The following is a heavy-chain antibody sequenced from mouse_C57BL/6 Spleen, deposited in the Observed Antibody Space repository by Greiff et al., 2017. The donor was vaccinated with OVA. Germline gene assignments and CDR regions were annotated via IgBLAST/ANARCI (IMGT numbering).Heavy chain of an antibody. D-gene: IGHD2-3*01. V-gene: IGHV1-55*01. CDR3: ARESDLYDGSYAMDY. CDR2: IYPGSGST. J-gene: IGHJ4*01. Sequence: VQLQQPGAELVKPGASVTMSCKASGYTFTSYWITWVKQRPGQGLEWIGDIYPGSGSTNYNEKFKSKATLTVNTSASKSYMQLSSLTSEDSAVYYGARESDLYDGSYAMDYWGKGTSVTVSS. CDR1: GYTFTSYW.